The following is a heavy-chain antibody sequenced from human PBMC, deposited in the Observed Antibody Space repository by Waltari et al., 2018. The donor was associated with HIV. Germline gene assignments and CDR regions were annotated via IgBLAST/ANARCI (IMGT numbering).Heavy chain of an antibody. CDR2: IYYSGST. V-gene: IGHV4-39*07. Sequence: QLQLQESGPGLVKPSETLSLTCTVSGGSISSSSYYWGWIRQPPGKGLEWIGSIYYSGSTYYNPSLKSRVTISVDTSKNQFSLKLSSVTAADTAVYYCARVRVVATTSRRGFRRHYFDYWGQGTLVTVSS. CDR3: ARVRVVATTSRRGFRRHYFDY. D-gene: IGHD2-15*01. J-gene: IGHJ4*02. CDR1: GGSISSSSYY.